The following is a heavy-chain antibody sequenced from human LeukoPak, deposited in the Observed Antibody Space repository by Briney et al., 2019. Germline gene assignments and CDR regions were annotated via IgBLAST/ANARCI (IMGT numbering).Heavy chain of an antibody. D-gene: IGHD3-9*01. J-gene: IGHJ4*02. CDR1: GFTFSDYY. CDR3: ARGADSGYSSDN. CDR2: INSDGRST. V-gene: IGHV3-74*01. Sequence: GGSLRLSCAASGFTFSDYYMSWIRQAPGKGLVWVSRINSDGRSTNYADSVKGRFTISRDNAKNTLYLQMNSLRAEDTAVYYCARGADSGYSSDNWGQGTLVSVSS.